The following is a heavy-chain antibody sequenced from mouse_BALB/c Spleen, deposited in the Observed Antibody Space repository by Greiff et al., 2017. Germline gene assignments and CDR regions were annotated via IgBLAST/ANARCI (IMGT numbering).Heavy chain of an antibody. CDR3: ARGLGALYYFDY. CDR1: GFTFSSYA. CDR2: ISSGGST. V-gene: IGHV5-6-5*01. J-gene: IGHJ2*01. Sequence: EVNVVESGGGLVKPGGSLKLSCAASGFTFSSYAMSWVRQTPEKRLEWVASISSGGSTYYPDSVKGRFTISRDNARNILYLQMSSLRSEDTAMYYCARGLGALYYFDYWGQGTTLTVSS. D-gene: IGHD3-1*01.